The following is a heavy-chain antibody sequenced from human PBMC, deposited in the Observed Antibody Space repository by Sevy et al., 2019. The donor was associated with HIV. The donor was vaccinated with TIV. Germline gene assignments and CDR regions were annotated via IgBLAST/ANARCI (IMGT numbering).Heavy chain of an antibody. V-gene: IGHV3-7*01. J-gene: IGHJ4*02. D-gene: IGHD7-27*01. CDR3: ARAKLTGDKTAFDY. CDR1: GFTFSSYW. Sequence: GGSLRLSCAASGFTFSSYWMSWVRQAPGKGLEWVANIKQDGSEKYYVDSVKGRFTISRNNAKNSLYLQMNSLRAEDTAGDYCARAKLTGDKTAFDYWGQGTLVTVSS. CDR2: IKQDGSEK.